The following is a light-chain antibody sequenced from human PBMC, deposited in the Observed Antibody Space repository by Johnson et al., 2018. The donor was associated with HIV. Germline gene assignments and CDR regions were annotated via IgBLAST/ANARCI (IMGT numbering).Light chain of an antibody. CDR1: SSNIGNNY. CDR3: GTWDTSLRARGV. CDR2: ENN. Sequence: SVLTQPPSVSAAPGQKVTISCSGSSSNIGNNYVSWYQHLPGTAPKLLIYENNKRPSGIPDRFSGSKSGTSATLGITGLQTGDEADYYCGTWDTSLRARGVFGTGTKVTVL. J-gene: IGLJ1*01. V-gene: IGLV1-51*02.